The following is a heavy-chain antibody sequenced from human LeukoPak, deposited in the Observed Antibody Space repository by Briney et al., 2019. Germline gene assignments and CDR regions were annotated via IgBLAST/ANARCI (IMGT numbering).Heavy chain of an antibody. J-gene: IGHJ6*02. CDR1: GGSHSGYY. CDR3: ARGTLRGNNGAYGMDV. Sequence: SETLSLTCTVSGGSHSGYYWTSIRQPAGTGLEWIGYIYNSGSTKYNPSLESRVSISLDTSNNQFSLRLTSVTAADTAVYYCARGTLRGNNGAYGMDVWGQGTTVTVSS. D-gene: IGHD1/OR15-1a*01. CDR2: IYNSGST. V-gene: IGHV4-4*08.